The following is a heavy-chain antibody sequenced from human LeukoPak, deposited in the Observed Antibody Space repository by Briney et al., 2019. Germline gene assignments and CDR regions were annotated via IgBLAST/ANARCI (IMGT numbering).Heavy chain of an antibody. CDR1: GYSISSGYD. CDR3: AAESIVGATTESYVDY. Sequence: SETLSLTCAVSGYSISSGYDWGWIRQPPGKGVEGIGSLYHSGSTYYKPSLKSRVTISVDTSKNQFSLKLSSVTAADAAVYYCAAESIVGATTESYVDYWGQGTLVTVSS. J-gene: IGHJ4*02. CDR2: LYHSGST. V-gene: IGHV4-38-2*01. D-gene: IGHD1-26*01.